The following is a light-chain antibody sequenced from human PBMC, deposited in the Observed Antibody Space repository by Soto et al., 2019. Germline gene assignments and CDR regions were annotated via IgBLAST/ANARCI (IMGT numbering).Light chain of an antibody. Sequence: EIVLTQSPATLSLSRGERATLSCRASQSVSSYLAWYQQKPGQAPRLLIYDASNRATGIPARFSGSGSGTDFTLTISRLEPEDFAVYYCHQYESSLWTFGQGTKVDIK. V-gene: IGKV3-11*01. CDR3: HQYESSLWT. CDR1: QSVSSY. J-gene: IGKJ1*01. CDR2: DAS.